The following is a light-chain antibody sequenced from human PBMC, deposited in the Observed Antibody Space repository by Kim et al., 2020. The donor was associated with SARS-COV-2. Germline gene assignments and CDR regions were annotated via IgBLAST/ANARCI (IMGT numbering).Light chain of an antibody. CDR3: QQYNDWPRT. V-gene: IGKV3-15*01. CDR1: QRVSSY. CDR2: GAS. Sequence: VSPGESAALSCRASQRVSSYLSWYQQKPGHPPMLLIYGASTRATGIPSSFSGSGSGTEFTLTISNLQSEDFAVYYCQQYNDWPRTFGQGTKVYIK. J-gene: IGKJ1*01.